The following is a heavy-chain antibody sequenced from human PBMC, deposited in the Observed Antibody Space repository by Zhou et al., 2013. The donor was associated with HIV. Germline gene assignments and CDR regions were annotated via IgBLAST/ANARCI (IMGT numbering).Heavy chain of an antibody. Sequence: QVQLVQSGAEVKKPGASVKVSCKASGVHRSPTTIYTGCDRPLDKDLSGWDGSTLTVAAQKFAPDVSGQGLHDQGTRPITTAYMELSSLRSDDTAVYYCTRPLYCSGGSCLNWFDRWGQGTLVTVSS. J-gene: IGHJ5*02. CDR1: GVHRSPTT. D-gene: IGHD2-15*01. CDR3: TRPLYCSGGSCLNWFDR. V-gene: IGHV1-2*02. CDR2: STLTVAAQ.